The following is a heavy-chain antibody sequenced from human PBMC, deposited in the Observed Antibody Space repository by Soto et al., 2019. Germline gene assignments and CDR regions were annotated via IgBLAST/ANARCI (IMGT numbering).Heavy chain of an antibody. CDR1: GGSISTGDYH. Sequence: PSETLSLTCTVSGGSISTGDYHWSWIRQPPGKGLEWIGYIYYSGSTNYNPSLKSRVTISVDTSKNQFSLKLSSVTAADTAVYYCAREGWELLLGVFDYWGQGTLVTVSS. V-gene: IGHV4-61*08. CDR2: IYYSGST. CDR3: AREGWELLLGVFDY. J-gene: IGHJ4*02. D-gene: IGHD1-26*01.